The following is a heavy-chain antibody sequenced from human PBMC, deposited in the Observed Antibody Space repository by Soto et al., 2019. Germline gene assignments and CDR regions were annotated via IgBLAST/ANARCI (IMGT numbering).Heavy chain of an antibody. CDR2: ISYDGNNK. Sequence: QVQLVESGGGVVQPGRSLRLSCAASGFTFSSYGMHWVRQAPGKGLEWVAVISYDGNNKYYGDSVKGRFTISRDDSKNTVFFEMKSVRDEDADVYSCARAASPCTSGLWLQNWGDPWGQGTRVHVSS. CDR1: GFTFSSYG. CDR3: ARAASPCTSGLWLQNWGDP. D-gene: IGHD2-8*01. J-gene: IGHJ5*02. V-gene: IGHV3-30*03.